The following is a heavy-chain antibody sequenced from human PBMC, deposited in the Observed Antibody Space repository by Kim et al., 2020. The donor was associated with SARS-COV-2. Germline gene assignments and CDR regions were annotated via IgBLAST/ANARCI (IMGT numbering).Heavy chain of an antibody. V-gene: IGHV4-39*01. J-gene: IGHJ5*02. CDR3: ARVKEYSSGPFDP. D-gene: IGHD6-19*01. CDR1: GGSISSSSYY. Sequence: SETLSLTCTVSGGSISSSSYYWGWIRQPPGKGLEWIGSIYYSGSTYYNPSLKSRVTISVDTSKNQFSLKLSSVTAADTAVYYCARVKEYSSGPFDPWGQGTLVTVSS. CDR2: IYYSGST.